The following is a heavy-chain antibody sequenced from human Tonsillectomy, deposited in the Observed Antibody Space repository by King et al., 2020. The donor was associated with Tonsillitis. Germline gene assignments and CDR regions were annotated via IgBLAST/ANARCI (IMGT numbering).Heavy chain of an antibody. J-gene: IGHJ4*02. CDR1: GFTFSNTG. D-gene: IGHD5-24*01. Sequence: QLVQSGGGVVQPGRSLRLSCAASGFTFSNTGMHWVRQAPGRGLEWVAVISTDGGNKFYADSVKGRFTVSRDNSKNTLYLEMNSLRAGDTALYYCTKEEMTTIFNFDYWGQGTLVTVSS. V-gene: IGHV3-30*18. CDR3: TKEEMTTIFNFDY. CDR2: ISTDGGNK.